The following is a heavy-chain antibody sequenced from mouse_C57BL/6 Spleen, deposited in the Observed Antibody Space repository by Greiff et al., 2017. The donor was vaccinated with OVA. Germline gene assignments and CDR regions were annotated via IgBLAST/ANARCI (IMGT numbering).Heavy chain of an antibody. V-gene: IGHV5-6*01. CDR3: ARHPNYLSWFAY. CDR2: ISSGGSYT. Sequence: EVKLVESGGDLVKPGGSLKLSCAASGFTFSSYGMSWVRQTPDKRLEWVATISSGGSYTYYPDSVKGRFTISRDNAKNTLYLQMSSLKSEDTAMYYCARHPNYLSWFAYWGQGTLVTVSA. CDR1: GFTFSSYG. D-gene: IGHD5-5*01. J-gene: IGHJ3*01.